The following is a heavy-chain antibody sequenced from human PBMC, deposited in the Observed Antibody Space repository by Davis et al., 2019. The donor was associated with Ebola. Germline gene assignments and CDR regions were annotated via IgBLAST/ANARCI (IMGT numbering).Heavy chain of an antibody. J-gene: IGHJ4*02. Sequence: SQTLSLTCSIPGDSVSSNTAAWNWIRQSPSSGLEWLGRTYYRSKWFVDYAVSVKSRMTINSDTSKNQFSLQLSSVTPEDTAVYYCARDPPYDQGYDYWGQGILVTVSS. CDR3: ARDPPYDQGYDY. CDR2: TYYRSKWFV. V-gene: IGHV6-1*01. CDR1: GDSVSSNTAA. D-gene: IGHD3-22*01.